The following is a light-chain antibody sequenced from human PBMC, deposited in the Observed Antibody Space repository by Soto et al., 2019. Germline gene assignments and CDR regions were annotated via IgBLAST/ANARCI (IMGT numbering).Light chain of an antibody. V-gene: IGLV1-44*01. CDR3: AAWDDSLNGPV. CDR1: SSNIGSNT. CDR2: TNN. J-gene: IGLJ2*01. Sequence: QSVLTQPPSASGTPGQRVTISCSGSSSNIGSNTVNWYQQLPGTAPKLLIYTNNQRPSGVPDRFSGSKSGASASLAIRGLQSGDEADYYCAAWDDSLNGPVFGGGTKLTVL.